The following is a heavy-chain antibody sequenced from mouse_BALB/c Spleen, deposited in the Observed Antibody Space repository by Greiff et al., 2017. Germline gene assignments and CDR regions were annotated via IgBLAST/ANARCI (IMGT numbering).Heavy chain of an antibody. D-gene: IGHD1-1*01. J-gene: IGHJ4*01. CDR1: GYTFTDYE. CDR2: IDPETGGT. Sequence: VQLQESGAELVRPGASVTLSCKASGYTFTDYEMHWVKQTPVHGLEWIGAIDPETGGTAYNQKFKGKATLTADKSSSTAYMELRSLTSEDSAVYYCTRYGYAMDYWGQGTSVTVSS. CDR3: TRYGYAMDY. V-gene: IGHV1-15*01.